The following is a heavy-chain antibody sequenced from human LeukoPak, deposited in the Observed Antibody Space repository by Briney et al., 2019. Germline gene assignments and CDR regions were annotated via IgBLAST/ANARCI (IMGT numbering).Heavy chain of an antibody. Sequence: SETLSLTCTVSGGSISSSSYYWGWIRQPPGKGLEWNGEINHSGSTNYNPSIKSRVTISVDTSKDQCSLKLSSMTAADTAADYYARHALGAAGSHDFDYWGQGTLVTVSS. J-gene: IGHJ4*02. D-gene: IGHD6-13*01. V-gene: IGHV4-39*01. CDR1: GGSISSSSYY. CDR2: INHSGST. CDR3: ARHALGAAGSHDFDY.